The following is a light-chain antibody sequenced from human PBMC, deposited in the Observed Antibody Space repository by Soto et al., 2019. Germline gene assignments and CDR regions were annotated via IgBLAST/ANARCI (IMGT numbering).Light chain of an antibody. CDR2: DVS. CDR1: SSDVGNYNY. J-gene: IGLJ2*01. Sequence: QSVLTQPASVSGSPGQSITISCTGTSSDVGNYNYVSWYQQHPGKVPRLMIYDVSNRPAGVSDRFSGSKSGNTASLTLSGLQAEDEDDYYCSSYTTNSTLVFGGGTKLTVL. CDR3: SSYTTNSTLV. V-gene: IGLV2-14*03.